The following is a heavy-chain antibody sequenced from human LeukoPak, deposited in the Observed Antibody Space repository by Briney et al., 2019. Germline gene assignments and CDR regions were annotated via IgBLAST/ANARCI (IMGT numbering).Heavy chain of an antibody. J-gene: IGHJ4*02. D-gene: IGHD2-2*01. Sequence: GGSLRLSCAASGFTFSSYNMDWVRQAPGKGLEWVSFIDSSSRYIYQADSVKGRFTISRDNAKSSVFLQMNSLRAEDTAVYSCARVGGHCTSTSCPPPGYWGQGTLVTVSS. CDR1: GFTFSSYN. CDR3: ARVGGHCTSTSCPPPGY. V-gene: IGHV3-21*01. CDR2: IDSSSRYI.